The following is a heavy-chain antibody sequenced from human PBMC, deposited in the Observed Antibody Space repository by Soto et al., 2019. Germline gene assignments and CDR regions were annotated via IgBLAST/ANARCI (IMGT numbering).Heavy chain of an antibody. CDR3: ARDHHGDDYGHSFDP. J-gene: IGHJ5*02. CDR2: IYYSGST. CDR1: GGSISSYY. D-gene: IGHD4-17*01. V-gene: IGHV4-59*01. Sequence: QVQLQESGPGLVKPSETLSLTCTVSGGSISSYYWSWIRQPPGKGLEWIGYIYYSGSTNYNPSLKSRVTISVNTSKYQFSLKLSSVTAADTAVYYCARDHHGDDYGHSFDPWGQGTLVTVSS.